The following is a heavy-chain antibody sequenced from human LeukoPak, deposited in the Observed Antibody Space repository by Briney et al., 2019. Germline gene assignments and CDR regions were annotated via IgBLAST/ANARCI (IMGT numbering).Heavy chain of an antibody. CDR3: ARDCGSGIQRLPYYYYGMDV. Sequence: SETLSLTCTVSGGSISSSSYYWGWIRQPPGKGLEWIGSIYYSGSTYYNPSLKSRVTISVDTSKNQFSLKLSSVTAADTAVYYCARDCGSGIQRLPYYYYGMDVWGQGTTVTVSS. J-gene: IGHJ6*02. CDR2: IYYSGST. CDR1: GGSISSSSYY. D-gene: IGHD3-10*01. V-gene: IGHV4-39*07.